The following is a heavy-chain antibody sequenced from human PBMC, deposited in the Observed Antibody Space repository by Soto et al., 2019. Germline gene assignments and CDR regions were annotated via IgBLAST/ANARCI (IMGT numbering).Heavy chain of an antibody. D-gene: IGHD3-10*01. CDR2: IKSKTDGGTT. Sequence: GGSLRLSCAASGFTFSNAWMSWVRQAPGKGLEWVGRIKSKTDGGTTDYAAPVKGRFTISTDDSNNTLYLQMNSLKTEDTAVYYCTTLVRGVYRYFDYWGQGTLVTVSS. V-gene: IGHV3-15*01. CDR3: TTLVRGVYRYFDY. CDR1: GFTFSNAW. J-gene: IGHJ4*02.